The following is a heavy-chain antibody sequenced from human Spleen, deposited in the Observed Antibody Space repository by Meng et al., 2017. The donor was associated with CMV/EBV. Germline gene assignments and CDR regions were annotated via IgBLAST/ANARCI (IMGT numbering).Heavy chain of an antibody. J-gene: IGHJ4*02. CDR3: ARLLDGYVPGYFDY. V-gene: IGHV5-51*01. CDR1: GYSFNSDW. Sequence: KGSGYSFNSDWIGWVRQMPGKGLEWMGIIYPGDSDTRYSPSFQGQVTISADKSISTAYLQWSSLKASDTAMYYCARLLDGYVPGYFDYWGQGTLVTVSS. CDR2: IYPGDSDT. D-gene: IGHD5-24*01.